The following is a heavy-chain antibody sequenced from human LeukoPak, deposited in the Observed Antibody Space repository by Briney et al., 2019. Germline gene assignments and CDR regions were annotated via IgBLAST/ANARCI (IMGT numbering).Heavy chain of an antibody. CDR3: ARAEWLRKYWYFDL. Sequence: SETLSLTCTVSGVSISSGGYYWSWIRQHPGKGLEWIGYIYYSGSTYYNPSLKSRVTISVDTSNNQFSLKLSSVTAADTAVYYCARAEWLRKYWYFDLWGRGTLVTVSS. CDR2: IYYSGST. D-gene: IGHD5-12*01. CDR1: GVSISSGGYY. J-gene: IGHJ2*01. V-gene: IGHV4-31*03.